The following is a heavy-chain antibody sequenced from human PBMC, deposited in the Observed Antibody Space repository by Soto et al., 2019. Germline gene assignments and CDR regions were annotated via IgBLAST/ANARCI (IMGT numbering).Heavy chain of an antibody. J-gene: IGHJ6*02. CDR1: GFTFGDYA. V-gene: IGHV3-49*03. CDR3: TRDSGVWSIPPADCSGGSCYGYYYGMDV. CDR2: IRSKAYGGTT. D-gene: IGHD2-15*01. Sequence: GGSLRLSCTASGFTFGDYAMSWFRQAPGKGLEWVGFIRSKAYGGTTEYAASVKGRFTISRDDSKSIAYLQMNSLKTEDTAVYYCTRDSGVWSIPPADCSGGSCYGYYYGMDVWGQGTTVTVSS.